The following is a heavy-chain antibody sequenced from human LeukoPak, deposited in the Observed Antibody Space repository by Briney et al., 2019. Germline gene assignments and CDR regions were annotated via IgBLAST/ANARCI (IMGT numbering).Heavy chain of an antibody. V-gene: IGHV4-61*08. CDR1: GGSISSGGYY. J-gene: IGHJ4*02. D-gene: IGHD2-21*02. CDR2: INHSGST. Sequence: SETLSLTCTVSGGSISSGGYYWSWIRQPPGKGLEWIGEINHSGSTNYNPSLKSRVTISVDTSKNQFSLKLSSVTAADTAVYYCARVPCDWMKWGYFDYWGQGTLVTVSS. CDR3: ARVPCDWMKWGYFDY.